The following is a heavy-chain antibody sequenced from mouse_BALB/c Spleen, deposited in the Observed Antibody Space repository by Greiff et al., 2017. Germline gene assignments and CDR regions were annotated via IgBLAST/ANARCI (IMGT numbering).Heavy chain of an antibody. CDR3: ARLGGNAYFDN. CDR1: GFTFSSFG. V-gene: IGHV5-17*02. Sequence: EVKLMESGGGLVQPGGSRKLSCAASGFTFSSFGMHWVRQAPEKGLEWVAYISSGSSTIYYADTVKGRFTISRDNPKNTLFLQMTSLRSEDTAMYYCARLGGNAYFDNWGQGTTLTVSS. D-gene: IGHD2-1*01. J-gene: IGHJ2*01. CDR2: ISSGSSTI.